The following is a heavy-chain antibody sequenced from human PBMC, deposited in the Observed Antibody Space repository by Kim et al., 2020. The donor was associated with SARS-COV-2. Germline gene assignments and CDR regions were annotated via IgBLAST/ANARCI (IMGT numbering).Heavy chain of an antibody. CDR2: ISYDGTNK. CDR1: GFTSRFTFSTYA. D-gene: IGHD3-9*01. CDR3: ARDASYYDVFTGYTSAGGWFDT. Sequence: GGSLRLSCAASGFTSRFTFSTYALHWVRQAPGKGLEWVAAISYDGTNKYYADSVNGRFTISRDNSKDTLYLQMNSLRPDDTAVYYCARDASYYDVFTGYTSAGGWFDTGGPGTLVAVSS. J-gene: IGHJ5*01. V-gene: IGHV3-30*04.